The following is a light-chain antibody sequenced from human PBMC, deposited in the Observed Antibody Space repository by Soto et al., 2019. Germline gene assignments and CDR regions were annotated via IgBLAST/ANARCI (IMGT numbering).Light chain of an antibody. Sequence: EIVLTQSPATLSLSPGERATLSCRASQSVSSYLAWYQQKPGQAPRLLIYDASNRATGIPARFSGSGSGTDFTLTISSLVPEDFAVYYCQQHSNWPGLNFGGGTKVEIK. V-gene: IGKV3-11*01. CDR2: DAS. CDR3: QQHSNWPGLN. J-gene: IGKJ4*01. CDR1: QSVSSY.